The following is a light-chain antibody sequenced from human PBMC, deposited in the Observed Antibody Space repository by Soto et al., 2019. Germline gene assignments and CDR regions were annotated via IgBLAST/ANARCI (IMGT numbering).Light chain of an antibody. Sequence: DIPMTQSPSTLSASVGDRVTITCRASQSISSWLAWYQQKPGKAPKLLIYKASSLESGVPSRFSGSGSGTEFTLTISSLQPDDCATYYCQQYNSYSRTFGQGTKVEIK. V-gene: IGKV1-5*03. CDR1: QSISSW. CDR3: QQYNSYSRT. CDR2: KAS. J-gene: IGKJ1*01.